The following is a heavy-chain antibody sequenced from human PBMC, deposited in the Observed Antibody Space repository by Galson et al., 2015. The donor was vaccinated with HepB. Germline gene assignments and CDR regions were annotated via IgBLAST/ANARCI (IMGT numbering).Heavy chain of an antibody. CDR3: ARSGSGWFVGS. D-gene: IGHD6-19*01. Sequence: SVKVSCKASGYTFTSYDINWVRQATGQGLEWMGWMNPNSGNTGYAQKFQGRVTITRDTSISTAYMELSSLTSDDTAIYYCARSGSGWFVGSWGQGTLVTVSS. V-gene: IGHV1-8*01. CDR1: GYTFTSYD. CDR2: MNPNSGNT. J-gene: IGHJ5*02.